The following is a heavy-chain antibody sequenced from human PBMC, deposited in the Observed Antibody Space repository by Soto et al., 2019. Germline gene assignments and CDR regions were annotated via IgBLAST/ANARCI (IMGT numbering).Heavy chain of an antibody. Sequence: SETLSLTCTVSGDSIKNYYWNWIRQSPGKGLEWIGYIYYSGSTNYNPSLKSRVTISVDTSKNQISLKLKSVTAADTAVYCCARDKDRWLRGGGFDPWGQGVLVTVSS. V-gene: IGHV4-59*01. D-gene: IGHD3-10*01. J-gene: IGHJ5*02. CDR2: IYYSGST. CDR1: GDSIKNYY. CDR3: ARDKDRWLRGGGFDP.